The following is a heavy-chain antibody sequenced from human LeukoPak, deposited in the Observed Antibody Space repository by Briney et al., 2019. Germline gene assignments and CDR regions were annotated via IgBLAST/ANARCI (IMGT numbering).Heavy chain of an antibody. CDR3: ARVITMVRGVIIWGRWFDP. J-gene: IGHJ5*02. Sequence: SETLSLTCAVYGGSFSGYYWSWIRQPPGKGLEWIGEINHSGSTNYNPSLKSRVTISVDTSKNQFSLKLSSVTAADTAVYYCARVITMVRGVIIWGRWFDPWGQGTLVTVSS. V-gene: IGHV4-34*01. D-gene: IGHD3-10*01. CDR1: GGSFSGYY. CDR2: INHSGST.